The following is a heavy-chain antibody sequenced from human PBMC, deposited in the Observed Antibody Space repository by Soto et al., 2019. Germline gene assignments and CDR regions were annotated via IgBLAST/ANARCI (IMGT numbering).Heavy chain of an antibody. J-gene: IGHJ6*02. CDR2: IIRIFGTP. CDR3: ARQGSNEYYYYGMDV. D-gene: IGHD3-10*01. Sequence: QVQLVQSGAEVKKPGSSVKVSCKASGGTFSSYAINWVRQAPGHGLEWMGGIIRIFGTPDYAQRFQGRFTITADESTSTAYMELSSLRSEDTAVYYCARQGSNEYYYYGMDVWGQGTTVTVSS. V-gene: IGHV1-69*12. CDR1: GGTFSSYA.